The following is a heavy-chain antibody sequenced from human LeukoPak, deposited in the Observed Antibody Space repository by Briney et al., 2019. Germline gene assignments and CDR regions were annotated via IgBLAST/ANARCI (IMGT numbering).Heavy chain of an antibody. D-gene: IGHD1-26*01. CDR3: ARGLSIVGATSLDGPGARGFDY. J-gene: IGHJ4*02. CDR1: GGTSSSYA. CDR2: IIPIFGTA. V-gene: IGHV1-69*06. Sequence: SVKVSCKASGGTSSSYAISWVRQAPGQGLEWMGGIIPIFGTANYAQKFQGRVTITADKSTSTAYMELSSLRSEDTAVYYCARGLSIVGATSLDGPGARGFDYWGQGTLVTVSS.